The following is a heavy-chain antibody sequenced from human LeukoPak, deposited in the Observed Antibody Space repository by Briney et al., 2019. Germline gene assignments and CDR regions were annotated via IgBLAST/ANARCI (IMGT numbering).Heavy chain of an antibody. CDR2: IKQDGSEK. V-gene: IGHV3-7*01. CDR3: ARDSAGNDY. D-gene: IGHD6-13*01. Sequence: GGSLRLSCAASGFTFSTYWMSWVRQAPGKGLEWVANIKQDGSEKYYVDAVKGRVTISRDNAKNSLYLQMNSLRAEDTAMYYCARDSAGNDYWGQGTLVTVSS. J-gene: IGHJ4*02. CDR1: GFTFSTYW.